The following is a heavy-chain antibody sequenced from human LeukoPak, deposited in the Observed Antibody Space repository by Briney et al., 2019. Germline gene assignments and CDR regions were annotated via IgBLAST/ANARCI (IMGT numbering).Heavy chain of an antibody. CDR2: IYYGGCA. Sequence: SETLSLSCTVSGGSVGSYYWSWIRQSPGKGLEWIGYIYYGGCANYNPSLKSRATISIDRSKNQFSLKLSSLTAADTAVYYCARHGSSYSFDYWGQGTLVTVSS. V-gene: IGHV4-59*08. CDR1: GGSVGSYY. D-gene: IGHD6-13*01. J-gene: IGHJ4*02. CDR3: ARHGSSYSFDY.